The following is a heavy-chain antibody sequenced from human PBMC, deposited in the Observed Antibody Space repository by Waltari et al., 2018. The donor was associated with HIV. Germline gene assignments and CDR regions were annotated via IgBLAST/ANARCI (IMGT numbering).Heavy chain of an antibody. CDR2: ITPQFETT. CDR1: GVTFSTTV. Sequence: QVQPAQSGAEVKKPGSSVKVSCKTAGVTFSTTVISAVRQALGQGLEGKAGITPQFETTHYAQKFQGRVTTSADKSTSTVYMERSSLKLEDTAVYYCTRAELTVGVDLWDEGNHNFYAMDVWGQGTTV. J-gene: IGHJ6*02. V-gene: IGHV1-69*06. D-gene: IGHD3-3*01. CDR3: TRAELTVGVDLWDEGNHNFYAMDV.